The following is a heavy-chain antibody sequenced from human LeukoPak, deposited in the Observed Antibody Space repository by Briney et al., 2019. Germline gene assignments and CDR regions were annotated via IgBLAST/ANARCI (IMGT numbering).Heavy chain of an antibody. CDR3: AKDEVGGHFEY. Sequence: GGSLRLSCAASGFTSRSFYMSWVRQAPGKGLEWVAKVNENGRETHYADSVKGRFTISRDNAKNSVSLQMNNVRADDTAVYYCAKDEVGGHFEYWGQGILVTVSS. J-gene: IGHJ4*02. CDR1: GFTSRSFY. CDR2: VNENGRET. V-gene: IGHV3-7*01.